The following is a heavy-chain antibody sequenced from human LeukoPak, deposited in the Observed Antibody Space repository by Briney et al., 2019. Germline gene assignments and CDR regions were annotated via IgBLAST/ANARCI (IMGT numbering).Heavy chain of an antibody. J-gene: IGHJ6*03. V-gene: IGHV1-2*02. CDR2: INPNSGGT. D-gene: IGHD3/OR15-3a*01. CDR3: ASPRTGHNLTSYYYYMDV. Sequence: ASVKVSCKASGYTFTGYYMHWVRQAPGQGLEWMGWINPNSGGTNYAQKFQGRVTMTRDTSISTAYMELSRLRSDDTAVYYCASPRTGHNLTSYYYYMDVWGKGTTVTVSS. CDR1: GYTFTGYY.